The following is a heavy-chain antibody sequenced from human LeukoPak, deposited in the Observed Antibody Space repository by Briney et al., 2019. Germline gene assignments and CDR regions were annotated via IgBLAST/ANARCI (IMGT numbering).Heavy chain of an antibody. V-gene: IGHV4-61*02. CDR1: GGCISSGSYY. D-gene: IGHD6-13*01. CDR2: IYTSGST. Sequence: SETLSLTCTVSGGCISSGSYYWSWIRQPAGKGVEWIGRIYTSGSTNYNPSLKSRVTISVDTSKNQFSLKLSSVTAAYTAVYYCARAPRASSSWYPALWYFDLRGRGTLVTVSS. J-gene: IGHJ2*01. CDR3: ARAPRASSSWYPALWYFDL.